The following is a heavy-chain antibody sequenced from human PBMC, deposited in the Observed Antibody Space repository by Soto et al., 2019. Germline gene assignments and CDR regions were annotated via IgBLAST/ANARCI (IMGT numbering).Heavy chain of an antibody. CDR2: ISYDGSNK. D-gene: IGHD3-10*02. V-gene: IGHV3-30*18. CDR3: AKDATALTYSVFGSLDY. Sequence: QVQLVESGGGVVQPGRSLRLSCAASGFTFSSYGMHWVRQAPGKGLEWVAVISYDGSNKYYADSVKGRFTISRDNSKNTLYLQMNSLRAEDTAVYYCAKDATALTYSVFGSLDYWGQGTLVTVSS. CDR1: GFTFSSYG. J-gene: IGHJ4*02.